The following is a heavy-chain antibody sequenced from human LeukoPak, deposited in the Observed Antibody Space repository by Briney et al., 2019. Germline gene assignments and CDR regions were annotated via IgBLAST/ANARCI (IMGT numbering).Heavy chain of an antibody. CDR2: IIPIFGTA. Sequence: SVKVSCKASGGTLSSYAISWVRQAPGQGLEWMGGIIPIFGTANYAQKFQGRVTITTDESTSTAYMELSSLRSEDTAVYYCARGAVVVPAAIRRYYYYYMDVWGKGTTVTVSS. CDR3: ARGAVVVPAAIRRYYYYYMDV. D-gene: IGHD2-2*02. CDR1: GGTLSSYA. V-gene: IGHV1-69*05. J-gene: IGHJ6*03.